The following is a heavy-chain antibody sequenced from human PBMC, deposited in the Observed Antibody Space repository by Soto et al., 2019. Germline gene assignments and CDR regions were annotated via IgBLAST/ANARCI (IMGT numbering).Heavy chain of an antibody. J-gene: IGHJ4*02. CDR3: ARDHFFPGRYFDY. Sequence: SGTLSLTCTVSGDSITSNSYFWAWIGQPPGKGLEWIGSIYYSGSTNYNPSLKSRVTISVDTSKNQFSLKLSSVTAADTAVYYCARDHFFPGRYFDYWGQGTLVTVSS. CDR1: GDSITSNSYF. CDR2: IYYSGST. V-gene: IGHV4-39*07. D-gene: IGHD3-10*01.